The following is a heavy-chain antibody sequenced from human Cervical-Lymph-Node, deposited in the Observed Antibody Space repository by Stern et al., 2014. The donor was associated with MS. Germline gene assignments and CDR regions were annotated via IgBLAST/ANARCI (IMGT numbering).Heavy chain of an antibody. CDR3: ATFIATAGTFNY. D-gene: IGHD6-25*01. CDR1: GHTTTSYG. J-gene: IGHJ4*02. CDR2: ISGHNGKT. V-gene: IGHV1-18*01. Sequence: VQLLESGGEVKKPGASVKVSCKASGHTTTSYGITWVRQAPGQGLEWMGWISGHNGKTNHVQKFQGRVTMTIDTSTSTAYMELSSLRSDDTAVYYCATFIATAGTFNYWGQGTLVTVSS.